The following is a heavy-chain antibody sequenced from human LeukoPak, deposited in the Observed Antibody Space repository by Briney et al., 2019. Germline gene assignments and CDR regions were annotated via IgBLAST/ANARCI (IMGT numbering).Heavy chain of an antibody. CDR2: FDPEDGET. Sequence: ASVTVSCKVSGYTLTELSMHWVRQAPGKGLEWMGGFDPEDGETIYAQKFQGRVTMTEDTSTDTAYMELSSLRSEDTAVYYCARDREGGYSYGPFDYWGQGTLVTVSS. CDR1: GYTLTELS. V-gene: IGHV1-24*01. CDR3: ARDREGGYSYGPFDY. D-gene: IGHD5-18*01. J-gene: IGHJ4*02.